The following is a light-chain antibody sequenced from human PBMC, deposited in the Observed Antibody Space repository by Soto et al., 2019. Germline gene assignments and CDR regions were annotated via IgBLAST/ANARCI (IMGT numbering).Light chain of an antibody. J-gene: IGLJ2*01. CDR2: EVS. V-gene: IGLV2-8*01. CDR1: SSDVGGYNY. Sequence: QSALTQPPSASGSPGQSVAISCTGTSSDVGGYNYVSWYQQHPGKAPKLMIYEVSKRPSGVPDRFSGSKSGNTASLTVSGLQADDEADYYCSSYGGSNNLLFGGGTKVTVL. CDR3: SSYGGSNNLL.